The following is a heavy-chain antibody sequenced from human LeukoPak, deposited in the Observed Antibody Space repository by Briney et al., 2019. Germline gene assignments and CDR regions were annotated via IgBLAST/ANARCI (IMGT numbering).Heavy chain of an antibody. J-gene: IGHJ4*02. CDR2: IIPIFGTA. CDR3: ARPLPGALLTFDY. CDR1: VGTFNNYA. D-gene: IGHD3-10*01. Sequence: AAVTVSYQPSVGTFNNYAISWARQTPGQGLEWMGGIIPIFGTANYAQKFQGRVTITADESTSTAYMELSSLRSEDTAVYYCARPLPGALLTFDYWGQGTLVNVSS. V-gene: IGHV1-69*13.